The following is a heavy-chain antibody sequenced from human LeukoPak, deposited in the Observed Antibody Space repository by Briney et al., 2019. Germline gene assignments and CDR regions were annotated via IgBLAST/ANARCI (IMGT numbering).Heavy chain of an antibody. CDR1: GFTVSSNY. Sequence: GGSLRRSCAASGFTVSSNYMSWVRQAPGKGLEWVSVIYSGGSTYYADSVKGRFTISRDNSKNTLYLQMNSLRAEDTAVYYCARDPYYGSGFDYWGQGTLVTVSS. J-gene: IGHJ4*02. CDR2: IYSGGST. CDR3: ARDPYYGSGFDY. V-gene: IGHV3-66*01. D-gene: IGHD3-10*01.